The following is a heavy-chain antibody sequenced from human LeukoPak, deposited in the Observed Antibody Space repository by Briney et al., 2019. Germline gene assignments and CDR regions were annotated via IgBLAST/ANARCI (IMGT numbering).Heavy chain of an antibody. CDR1: GNSFTSYW. Sequence: GESLKISCKGSGNSFTSYWISWVRQMPGKGREWMGRIDPSDSYTNYSPSFQRHVTISADKSISTAYLQWSRLKASDTAMYYCARVVPAAVNWFDPWGQGTLVTVSS. D-gene: IGHD2-2*01. CDR2: IDPSDSYT. J-gene: IGHJ5*02. CDR3: ARVVPAAVNWFDP. V-gene: IGHV5-10-1*01.